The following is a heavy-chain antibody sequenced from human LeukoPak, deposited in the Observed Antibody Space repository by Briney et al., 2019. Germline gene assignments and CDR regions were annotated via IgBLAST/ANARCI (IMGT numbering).Heavy chain of an antibody. CDR1: GYTFTAYY. CDR3: ARDSRGFSVDP. CDR2: INPNSGVT. D-gene: IGHD2-15*01. J-gene: IGHJ5*02. Sequence: ASVKVSCKASGYTFTAYYMHWVRQAPGQGLEWMGWINPNSGVTNYAQKFQGRVTMTGYTSISTAYMELSRLTSDDTAVYYCARDSRGFSVDPWGQGTLVTVSS. V-gene: IGHV1-2*02.